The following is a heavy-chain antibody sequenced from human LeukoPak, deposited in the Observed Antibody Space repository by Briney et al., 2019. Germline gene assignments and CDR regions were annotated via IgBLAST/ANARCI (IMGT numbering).Heavy chain of an antibody. D-gene: IGHD5-24*01. Sequence: SETLSLTCTVSGGFISRYYWSWIRQPPGKGLEWIAYIYYSGSTNYNPSLKSRVTISVDTSKNQISLKLSSVTAADTAVYYCARGREMATTPFDYWGQGTLVTVSS. J-gene: IGHJ4*02. CDR1: GGFISRYY. CDR2: IYYSGST. CDR3: ARGREMATTPFDY. V-gene: IGHV4-59*01.